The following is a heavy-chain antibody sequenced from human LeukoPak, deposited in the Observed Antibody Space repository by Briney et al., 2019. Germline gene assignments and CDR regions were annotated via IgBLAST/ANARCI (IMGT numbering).Heavy chain of an antibody. J-gene: IGHJ4*02. D-gene: IGHD3-22*01. CDR2: ISYDGSNK. CDR1: GFTFSSYG. V-gene: IGHV3-30*18. Sequence: GGSLRLSCAASGFTFSSYGMHWVRQAPGKGLEWVAVISYDGSNKYYADSVKGRFTISRDNSKNTLYLQMNSLRAEDTAVYYCAKELGIGYYPDYWGQGTLVTVSS. CDR3: AKELGIGYYPDY.